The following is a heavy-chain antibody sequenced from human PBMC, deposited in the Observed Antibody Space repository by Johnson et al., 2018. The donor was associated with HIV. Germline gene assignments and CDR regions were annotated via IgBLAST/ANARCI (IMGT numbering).Heavy chain of an antibody. J-gene: IGHJ3*02. Sequence: VQLVESGGGLVQPGGSLRLSCAASGFTFSSYWMSWVRQAPGKGLEWVANIKQDGSEKYYVDSVKGRFTISRDNAKNSLYLQMNSLRAEDTAVYYCAKDNPGVSHAFDIWGQGTMVTVSS. CDR2: IKQDGSEK. CDR1: GFTFSSYW. CDR3: AKDNPGVSHAFDI. D-gene: IGHD1-14*01. V-gene: IGHV3-7*01.